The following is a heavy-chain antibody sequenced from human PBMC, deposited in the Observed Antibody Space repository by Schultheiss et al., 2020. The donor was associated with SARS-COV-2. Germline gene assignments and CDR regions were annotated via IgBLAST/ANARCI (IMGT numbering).Heavy chain of an antibody. Sequence: GGSLRLSCAASGFTFTNHAMLWVRQTPGKGLEWVSVMSHDGNNQYYADSVKGRFTVSRDTSKNTLYLQMNSLRAEDTAVYYCAKDQEQWLVLLSMFDYWGQGVLVTVSS. J-gene: IGHJ4*02. CDR2: MSHDGNNQ. CDR1: GFTFTNHA. D-gene: IGHD6-19*01. V-gene: IGHV3-30*18. CDR3: AKDQEQWLVLLSMFDY.